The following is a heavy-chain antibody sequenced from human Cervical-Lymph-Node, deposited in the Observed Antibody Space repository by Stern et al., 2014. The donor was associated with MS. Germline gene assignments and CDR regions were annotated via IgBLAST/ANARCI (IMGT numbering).Heavy chain of an antibody. D-gene: IGHD1-26*01. CDR1: GFTFDDYA. CDR3: AKDMGLYYYYYGMDV. J-gene: IGHJ6*02. Sequence: QLVQSGGGLVQPGRSLRLSCAASGFTFDDYAMHWVRQAPGKGLEWVSGISWNSGSIGYADSVKGRFTISRDNAKNSLYLQMNSLRAEDTALNYCAKDMGLYYYYYGMDVWGQGTTVTVSS. V-gene: IGHV3-9*01. CDR2: ISWNSGSI.